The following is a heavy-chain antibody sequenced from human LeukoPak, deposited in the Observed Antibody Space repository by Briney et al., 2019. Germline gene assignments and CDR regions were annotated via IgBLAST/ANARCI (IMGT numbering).Heavy chain of an antibody. CDR1: GFTFSDAW. V-gene: IGHV3-15*07. Sequence: GGSLRLSCAAAGFTFSDAWMNWVRQAPGKGLEWVGRIKRKTDGGTTDYAAPVKGRFTISRDDSKNTLYLQMNSLKTEDTAVYYCTKGFLSYDSSGHFDYWGQGTLVTVSS. J-gene: IGHJ4*02. D-gene: IGHD3-22*01. CDR2: IKRKTDGGTT. CDR3: TKGFLSYDSSGHFDY.